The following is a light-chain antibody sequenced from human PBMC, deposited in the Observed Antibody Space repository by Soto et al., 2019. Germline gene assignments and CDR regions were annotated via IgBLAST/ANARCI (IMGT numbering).Light chain of an antibody. V-gene: IGKV3-11*01. CDR3: QQRINWPPWT. Sequence: ELVLTQSPAPLSLSPGERATLSCRASQSVSSYLAWYQQKPVPAPRLLIYDASNRATGIPARFSGSGSWTDFKLTIRSLKVGAFAVYYGQQRINWPPWTFGQGTKGEIK. CDR2: DAS. CDR1: QSVSSY. J-gene: IGKJ1*01.